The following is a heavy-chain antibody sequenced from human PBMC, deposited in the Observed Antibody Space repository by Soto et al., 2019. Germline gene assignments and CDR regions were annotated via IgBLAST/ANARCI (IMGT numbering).Heavy chain of an antibody. V-gene: IGHV3-23*01. CDR2: ISGSGDST. Sequence: EVQLLESGGGLVQPGGSLRLSCAASGFTFSSYAMRWVRQAPVKGLEWVSAISGSGDSTYYADSVKGRFTISRDNSKNTLYLQMNSLRAEDTAVSYCAGRGSGSYYDYWGQGTLVPVSS. CDR3: AGRGSGSYYDY. J-gene: IGHJ4*02. D-gene: IGHD1-26*01. CDR1: GFTFSSYA.